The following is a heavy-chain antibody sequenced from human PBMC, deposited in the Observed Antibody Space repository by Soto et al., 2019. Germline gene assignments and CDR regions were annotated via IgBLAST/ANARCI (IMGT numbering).Heavy chain of an antibody. CDR3: AXVSNSGYFPYYYNYGMDA. CDR1: GFFFSSYG. V-gene: IGHV3-30*18. Sequence: GGSLRLSCAASGFFFSSYGMHWVRQAPGKGLEWVAVISHDGSHKYYADSVKGRFTISRDNSKNTLYLQMNSLRAEDTAVYYCAXVSNSGYFPYYYNYGMDAWGPGTTVTV. CDR2: ISHDGSHK. J-gene: IGHJ6*02. D-gene: IGHD3-22*01.